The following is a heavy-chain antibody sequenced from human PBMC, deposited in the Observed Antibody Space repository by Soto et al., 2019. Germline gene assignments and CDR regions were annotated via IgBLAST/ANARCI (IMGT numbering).Heavy chain of an antibody. Sequence: GGSLRLSCAASGFTFSSYAMSWVRQAPGKGLEWVSAISGSGGSTYYADSVKGRFTISRDNSKNTLYLQMNSLRAEDTAVYYCAATYYDILTGRRYGMDVWGQGTTVTVSS. V-gene: IGHV3-23*01. CDR3: AATYYDILTGRRYGMDV. CDR1: GFTFSSYA. CDR2: ISGSGGST. D-gene: IGHD3-9*01. J-gene: IGHJ6*02.